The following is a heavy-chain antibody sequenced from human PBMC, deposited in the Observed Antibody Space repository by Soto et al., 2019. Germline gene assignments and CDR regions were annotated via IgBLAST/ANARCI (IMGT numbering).Heavy chain of an antibody. J-gene: IGHJ5*02. CDR2: INHSGST. V-gene: IGHV4-34*01. Sequence: SEPLSLTCAVYGGSFSGYYWSWIRQPPGKGLEWIGEINHSGSTNYNPSLKSRVTISVDTSKNQFSLKLSSVTAADTAVYYCARRYGSGSYYNYNWFDPWGQGTLVTVSS. D-gene: IGHD3-10*01. CDR3: ARRYGSGSYYNYNWFDP. CDR1: GGSFSGYY.